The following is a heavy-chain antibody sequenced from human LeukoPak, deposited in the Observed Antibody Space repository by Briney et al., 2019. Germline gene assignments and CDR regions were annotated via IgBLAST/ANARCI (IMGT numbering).Heavy chain of an antibody. CDR1: GCSISRYY. D-gene: IGHD5-24*01. V-gene: IGHV4-59*01. Sequence: SETLSLTCTVSGCSISRYYRSWVRQPPGKGLEWIGYIYYSGSTNYNPSLKSRVTISVDTSKNQFSLQLSSVTAADTAVYYCARGEWLQSFDYWGQGTLVTVSS. CDR2: IYYSGST. J-gene: IGHJ4*02. CDR3: ARGEWLQSFDY.